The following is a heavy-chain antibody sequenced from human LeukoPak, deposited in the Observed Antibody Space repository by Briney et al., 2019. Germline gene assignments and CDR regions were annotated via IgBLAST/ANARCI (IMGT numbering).Heavy chain of an antibody. CDR3: AKGSGQQLVSWFDP. V-gene: IGHV3-23*01. D-gene: IGHD6-13*01. J-gene: IGHJ5*02. CDR1: GFTFSSYA. CDR2: ISGSGGST. Sequence: GGSLRLSCAASGFTFSSYAMSWVRQAPGKELEWVSAISGSGGSTYYADSVKGRFTISRDNSKNTLYLQMNSLRAEDTAVYYCAKGSGQQLVSWFDPWGQGTLVTVSS.